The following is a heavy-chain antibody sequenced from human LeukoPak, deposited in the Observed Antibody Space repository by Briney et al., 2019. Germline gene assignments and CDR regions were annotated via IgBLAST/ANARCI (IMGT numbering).Heavy chain of an antibody. V-gene: IGHV3-30*18. CDR3: AKDKGQQLLLNWFDP. J-gene: IGHJ5*02. CDR1: GXTFSSYG. CDR2: TSYDGSNK. Sequence: GGSLRLSWAASGXTFSSYGMHWVRQAPGKGLEWVAVTSYDGSNKYYADSVKGRFTISRDNSKNTLYLQMNSLRAEDTAVYYCAKDKGQQLLLNWFDPWGQGTLVTVSS. D-gene: IGHD2-2*01.